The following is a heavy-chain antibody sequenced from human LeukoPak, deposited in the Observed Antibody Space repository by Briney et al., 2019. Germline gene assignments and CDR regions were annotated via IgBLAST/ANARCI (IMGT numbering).Heavy chain of an antibody. CDR1: GGSFSGYY. CDR3: ARAREDCSSTSCHYYYYGMDV. CDR2: INHSGST. V-gene: IGHV4-34*01. J-gene: IGHJ6*04. D-gene: IGHD2-2*01. Sequence: PSETLSLTCAVYGGSFSGYYWSWIRQPPGKGLEWIGEINHSGSTNYNPSLKSHVTISVDTSKNQFSLKLSSVTAADTAVYYCARAREDCSSTSCHYYYYGMDVWGKGTTVTVSS.